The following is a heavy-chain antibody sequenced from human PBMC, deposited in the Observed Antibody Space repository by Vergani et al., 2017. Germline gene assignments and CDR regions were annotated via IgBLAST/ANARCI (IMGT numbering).Heavy chain of an antibody. CDR1: GGTFSSYT. Sequence: QVQLVQSGAEVKKPGSSVKVSCKASGGTFSSYTISWVRQAPGQGLEWMGRIIPILGIANYAQKFQGRVTITADKSTSTAYMELSSLRSDDTAVYYCARVHDYGGNSLGYWGQGTLVTVSS. CDR2: IIPILGIA. V-gene: IGHV1-69*02. CDR3: ARVHDYGGNSLGY. J-gene: IGHJ4*02. D-gene: IGHD4-23*01.